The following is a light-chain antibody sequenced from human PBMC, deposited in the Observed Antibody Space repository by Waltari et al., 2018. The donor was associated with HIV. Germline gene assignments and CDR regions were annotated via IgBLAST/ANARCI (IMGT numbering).Light chain of an antibody. Sequence: EIQMTQSLSSLSASLGDRVIITFRSSQGIANSLTWFQQKPGKAPKTLIFPVSILQSGVPSKFSVSASGTDFTLTISSLQPEDFATNSCLQYITYPFTFGGGTQVE. J-gene: IGKJ4*01. CDR1: QGIANS. CDR3: LQYITYPFT. V-gene: IGKV1-16*02. CDR2: PVS.